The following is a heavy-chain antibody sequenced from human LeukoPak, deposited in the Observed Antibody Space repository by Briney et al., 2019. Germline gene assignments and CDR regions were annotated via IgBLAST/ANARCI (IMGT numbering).Heavy chain of an antibody. D-gene: IGHD3-16*02. J-gene: IGHJ4*02. CDR2: IWYDGTKK. CDR3: ARDRAVRYFDY. V-gene: IGHV3-33*01. CDR1: GFTFSNHG. Sequence: GGSLRLSCAASGFTFSNHGMHWVRQAPGKGLEWVALIWYDGTKKYYADSVKGRLTISRDNSKNTLYLEMNRLRAEDTAVYYCARDRAVRYFDYWGQGTLVTVSS.